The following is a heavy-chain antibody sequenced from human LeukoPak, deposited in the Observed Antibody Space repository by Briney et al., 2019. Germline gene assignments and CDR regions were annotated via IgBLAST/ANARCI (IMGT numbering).Heavy chain of an antibody. V-gene: IGHV3-48*01. J-gene: IGHJ4*02. CDR3: ARDYVYAFDY. D-gene: IGHD2/OR15-2a*01. Sequence: GGSLRLSCTASGFSFSSYSINWVRQAPGKGLEWVSYISGDGNAKHYTDSVKGRFTISRDNAKNALYLQMNSLRAEDTAVYFCARDYVYAFDYWGQGTLVTVSS. CDR1: GFSFSSYS. CDR2: ISGDGNAK.